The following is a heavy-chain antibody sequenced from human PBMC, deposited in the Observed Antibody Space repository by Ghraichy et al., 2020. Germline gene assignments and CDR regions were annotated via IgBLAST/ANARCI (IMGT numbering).Heavy chain of an antibody. CDR1: GFTFSSYS. CDR2: ISSSSSTI. Sequence: LSLTCAASGFTFSSYSMNWVRQAPGKGLEWVSYISSSSSTIYYADSVKGRFTISRDNAKNSLYLQMNSLRDEDTAVYYCASLIEYSSSLGTYYYYGMDVWGQGTTVTVSS. D-gene: IGHD6-6*01. V-gene: IGHV3-48*02. CDR3: ASLIEYSSSLGTYYYYGMDV. J-gene: IGHJ6*02.